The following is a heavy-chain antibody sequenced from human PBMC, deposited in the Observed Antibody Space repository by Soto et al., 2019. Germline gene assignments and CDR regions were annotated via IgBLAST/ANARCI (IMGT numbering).Heavy chain of an antibody. D-gene: IGHD5-12*01. CDR1: GGSFSGYY. Sequence: PSETLSLTCAVYGGSFSGYYWSWIRQPPGKGLEWIGYIYYSGSTYYNPSLKSRVTISVDTSKNQFSLKLSSVTAADTAVYYCARGSGYDYRWFDPWGQGTLVTVSS. J-gene: IGHJ5*02. CDR2: IYYSGST. V-gene: IGHV4-34*09. CDR3: ARGSGYDYRWFDP.